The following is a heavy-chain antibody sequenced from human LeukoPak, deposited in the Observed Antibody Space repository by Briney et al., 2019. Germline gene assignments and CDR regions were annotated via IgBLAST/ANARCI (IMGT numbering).Heavy chain of an antibody. J-gene: IGHJ4*02. D-gene: IGHD3-10*01. CDR1: GGTFSSYA. CDR3: ASLADGSGSIEIDY. V-gene: IGHV1-69*01. Sequence: ASVKVSCKASGGTFSSYAISWVRQAPGQGLEWMGGIIPIFGTANYAQKFQGRVTITADESTSTAYMELSSLRSEDTAVYYCASLADGSGSIEIDYWGQGTLVTVSS. CDR2: IIPIFGTA.